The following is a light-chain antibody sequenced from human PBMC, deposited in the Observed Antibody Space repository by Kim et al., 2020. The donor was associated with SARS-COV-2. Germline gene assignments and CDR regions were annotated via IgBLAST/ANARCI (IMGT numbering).Light chain of an antibody. V-gene: IGKV3-11*01. Sequence: SPGESATLSCRASQSVSSYLLWYQQKPGQAPRLLIYDASNRAAGIPARFSGSGSGTDFTLTISSLEPEDFAVYYCQQRQNWPPITFGQGTRLEIK. CDR3: QQRQNWPPIT. CDR1: QSVSSY. J-gene: IGKJ5*01. CDR2: DAS.